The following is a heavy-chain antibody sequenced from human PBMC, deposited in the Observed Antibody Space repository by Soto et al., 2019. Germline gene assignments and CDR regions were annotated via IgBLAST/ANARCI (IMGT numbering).Heavy chain of an antibody. CDR1: GYSFTGYW. Sequence: GESLKISCKGSGYSFTGYWISWVRQMPGKGLEWMGRIDPSDSYTNYSPSFQGHVTISADKSISTAYLQWSSLKASDTAMYYCARVDTAMAFYYYYGMDVWGQGTTVTVSS. CDR3: ARVDTAMAFYYYYGMDV. CDR2: IDPSDSYT. D-gene: IGHD5-18*01. J-gene: IGHJ6*02. V-gene: IGHV5-10-1*01.